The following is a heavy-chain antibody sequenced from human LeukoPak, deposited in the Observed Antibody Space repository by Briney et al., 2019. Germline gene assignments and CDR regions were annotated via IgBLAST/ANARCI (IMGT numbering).Heavy chain of an antibody. CDR3: ATTYSSSTLDY. J-gene: IGHJ4*02. Sequence: PGGSLRLSCAASGFTFSSYGMHWVRQAPGKGLEWVAVISYDGSNKYYADSVKGRFTISRDNSKNTLYLQMNSLRAEDTAVYYCATTYSSSTLDYWGQGTLVTVSS. CDR2: ISYDGSNK. V-gene: IGHV3-30*03. CDR1: GFTFSSYG. D-gene: IGHD6-13*01.